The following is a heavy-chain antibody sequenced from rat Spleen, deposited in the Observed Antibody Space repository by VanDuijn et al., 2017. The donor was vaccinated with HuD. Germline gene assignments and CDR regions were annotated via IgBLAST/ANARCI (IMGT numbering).Heavy chain of an antibody. J-gene: IGHJ3*01. CDR2: ISYSGVT. Sequence: VQLQESGPGLVRPSQSLSLTCSVTGYSITSNYWGWIRRFPGSKMEWLGYISYSGVTNYNPSLTSRVSITRDTSKNQFFLQLNSVTTEDTATYYCARYIGNNSGFAYWGQGTLVTVSS. CDR1: GYSITSNY. V-gene: IGHV3-1*01. D-gene: IGHD4-3*01. CDR3: ARYIGNNSGFAY.